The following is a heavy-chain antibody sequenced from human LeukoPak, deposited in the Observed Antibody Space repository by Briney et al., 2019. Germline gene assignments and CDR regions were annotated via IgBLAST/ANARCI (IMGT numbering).Heavy chain of an antibody. CDR2: ISSSGNTT. Sequence: PGGSLRLSCAASGFTFSDNYMSWIRQAPGKGLEWVSYISSSGNTTYNADSVKGRFTISRDNSKNSLYLQMNSLRTEDTALYYCAKDSTFGCTSTSCSLDYWGQGTLVTVSS. V-gene: IGHV3-11*01. J-gene: IGHJ4*02. CDR3: AKDSTFGCTSTSCSLDY. CDR1: GFTFSDNY. D-gene: IGHD2-2*01.